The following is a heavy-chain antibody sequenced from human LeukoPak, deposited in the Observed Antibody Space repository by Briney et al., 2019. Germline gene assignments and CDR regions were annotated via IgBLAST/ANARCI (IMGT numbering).Heavy chain of an antibody. CDR2: IYYSGST. D-gene: IGHD2-15*01. V-gene: IGHV4-59*01. CDR3: ARGGNCGGGTCYSDRGWFDP. J-gene: IGHJ5*02. Sequence: PSETLSLTCTVSGGSISSFYWTWIRQPPGKGLECIGYIYYSGSTNYNPSLKSRVTISVDTSKNQFSLKLSSVTAADTAVYYCARGGNCGGGTCYSDRGWFDPWGQGTLVTVSS. CDR1: GGSISSFY.